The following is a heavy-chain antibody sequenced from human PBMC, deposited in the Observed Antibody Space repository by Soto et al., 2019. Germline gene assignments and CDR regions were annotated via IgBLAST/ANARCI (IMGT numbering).Heavy chain of an antibody. Sequence: LGESLKISCKGSGYSFTSYWIGWVRQMPGKGLEWMGIIYPGDSDTRYSPSFQGQVTISADKSISTAYLQWSSLKASDTAIYYCARPRSGSYRLDYYGMDVWGQGTTVTVSS. CDR2: IYPGDSDT. J-gene: IGHJ6*02. D-gene: IGHD3-10*01. CDR1: GYSFTSYW. V-gene: IGHV5-51*01. CDR3: ARPRSGSYRLDYYGMDV.